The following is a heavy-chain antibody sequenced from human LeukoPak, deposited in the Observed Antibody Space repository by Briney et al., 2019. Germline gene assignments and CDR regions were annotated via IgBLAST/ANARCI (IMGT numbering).Heavy chain of an antibody. J-gene: IGHJ5*02. V-gene: IGHV1-2*02. CDR2: INPNSGGT. CDR3: ARKGAVYGDYDH. D-gene: IGHD4-17*01. CDR1: GYTFTGYY. Sequence: ASVKVSCKASGYTFTGYYMHWVRQAPGQGLEWMGWINPNSGGTHYAQKFQGRVTTTRDTSISTVYTELSRLRSDDTAVYYCARKGAVYGDYDHWGQGTLVTVSS.